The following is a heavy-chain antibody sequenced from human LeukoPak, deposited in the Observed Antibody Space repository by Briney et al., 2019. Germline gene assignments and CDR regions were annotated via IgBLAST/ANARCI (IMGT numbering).Heavy chain of an antibody. CDR2: ILHSGTT. J-gene: IGHJ4*02. CDR3: GRVDGYNAEFDY. CDR1: GYSISSGYW. V-gene: IGHV4-4*02. Sequence: SGTLSLTCVVSGYSISSGYWWSWVRQSPGKGLEWIGEILHSGTTNYNPSLQSRVTISLDTSNNQFSLKLTSVTAADTAVYYCGRVDGYNAEFDYWGQGTLVTVSS. D-gene: IGHD5-24*01.